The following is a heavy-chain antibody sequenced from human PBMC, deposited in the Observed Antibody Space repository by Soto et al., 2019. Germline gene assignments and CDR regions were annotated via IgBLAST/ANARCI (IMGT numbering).Heavy chain of an antibody. J-gene: IGHJ6*02. CDR3: AKAPLRDCTITSCYVMDV. CDR2: ISGSGAGT. CDR1: GFTFSNYA. V-gene: IGHV3-23*01. D-gene: IGHD2-2*01. Sequence: EVQLLESGGGLVQPGGSLRLSCAASGFTFSNYAMTWVRQAPGKGLEWVSTISGSGAGTYYAASVKGRFTISRDNXQXTXXLQMSSLRAEDTAVYYCAKAPLRDCTITSCYVMDVWGQGTTVTVSS.